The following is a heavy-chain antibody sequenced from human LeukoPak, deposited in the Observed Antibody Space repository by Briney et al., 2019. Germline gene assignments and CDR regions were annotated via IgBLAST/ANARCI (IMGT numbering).Heavy chain of an antibody. Sequence: PGGSLRLSGAASGFTFSDYYMSWIRQAPGKGLEWVSYISSSGSTIYYADSVKGRFTISRDKAKNSLYLQMNSLRAEDTAVYYCARVGGDIVVVPAVIGDYWGQGTLVTVSS. D-gene: IGHD2-2*01. V-gene: IGHV3-11*01. CDR3: ARVGGDIVVVPAVIGDY. CDR1: GFTFSDYY. J-gene: IGHJ4*02. CDR2: ISSSGSTI.